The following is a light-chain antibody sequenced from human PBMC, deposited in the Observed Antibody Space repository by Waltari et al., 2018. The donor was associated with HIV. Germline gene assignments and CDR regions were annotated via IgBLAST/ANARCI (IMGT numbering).Light chain of an antibody. V-gene: IGLV1-51*01. CDR2: DNN. J-gene: IGLJ1*01. CDR3: GTWDSSLSGGV. Sequence: QSVLTQSPSVSAAPDPKVTISCSGRSPTLGQHSVSWYQHLPGTAPKLLIYDNNKRPSGIPDRFSGSKSGTSATLGITGLQTGDEADYYCGTWDSSLSGGVFGTGTKVTVL. CDR1: SPTLGQHS.